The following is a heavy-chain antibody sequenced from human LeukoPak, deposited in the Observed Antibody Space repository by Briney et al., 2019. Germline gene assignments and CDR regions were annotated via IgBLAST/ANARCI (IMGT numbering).Heavy chain of an antibody. CDR2: IKQDGSEQ. D-gene: IGHD3-3*01. CDR3: ARERQNKDFWSGGDY. J-gene: IGHJ4*02. V-gene: IGHV3-7*01. CDR1: GFTFSTNW. Sequence: QTGGSLRLSCAASGFTFSTNWMSWVRQAPGKGLEWVANIKQDGSEQYYVDSVKGRFTISRDNAKNSLYLQMNTLRPEDTAVYYCARERQNKDFWSGGDYWGQGTLVTVSS.